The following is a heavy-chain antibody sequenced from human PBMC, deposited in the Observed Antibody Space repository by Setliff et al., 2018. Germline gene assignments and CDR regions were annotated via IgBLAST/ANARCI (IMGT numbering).Heavy chain of an antibody. J-gene: IGHJ4*02. CDR2: IDYRGST. Sequence: SETLSLTCSVSGVSLTSSHFYWSWIRQRPGKGLEWIGKIDYRGSTRYNPSLETRVSMSVDTSKNQFSLRLTSVTDADTAVYYCARTYNFWSGYFDYWGQGTLVTVSS. V-gene: IGHV4-31*03. D-gene: IGHD3-3*01. CDR3: ARTYNFWSGYFDY. CDR1: GVSLTSSHFY.